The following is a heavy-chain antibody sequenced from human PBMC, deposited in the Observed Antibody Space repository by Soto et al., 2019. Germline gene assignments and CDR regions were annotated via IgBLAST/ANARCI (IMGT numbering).Heavy chain of an antibody. Sequence: GGSLRLSCAASGFTFSSYSMNWVRQAPGKGLEWVSYISSSSSTIYYADSVKGRFTISRDNAKNSLYLQMNSLRDEDTAVYYCARDWGVEYSSSPEGSVYYGMDVWGQGTTVTVSS. V-gene: IGHV3-48*02. CDR2: ISSSSSTI. CDR3: ARDWGVEYSSSPEGSVYYGMDV. D-gene: IGHD6-6*01. J-gene: IGHJ6*02. CDR1: GFTFSSYS.